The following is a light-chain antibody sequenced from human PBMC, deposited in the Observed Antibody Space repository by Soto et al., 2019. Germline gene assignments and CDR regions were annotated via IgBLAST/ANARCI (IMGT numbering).Light chain of an antibody. CDR1: SSDIGDYNY. CDR3: SSYTSTVTLVV. J-gene: IGLJ2*01. Sequence: QSALTQPASVSASPGQSITISCTGTSSDIGDYNYVSWYQQRPGEAPKLILYEVDNRPSGISDSFSGSKSGNTASLTISGLRTEDEAEYYCSSYTSTVTLVVFGGGTKLTVL. V-gene: IGLV2-14*03. CDR2: EVD.